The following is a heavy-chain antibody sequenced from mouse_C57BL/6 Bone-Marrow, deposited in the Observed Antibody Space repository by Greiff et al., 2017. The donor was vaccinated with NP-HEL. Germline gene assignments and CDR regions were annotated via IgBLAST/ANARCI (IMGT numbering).Heavy chain of an antibody. Sequence: EVQLVESEGGLVQPGSSMKLSCTASGFTFSDYYMAWVRQVPEKGLEWVANINYDGSSTYYLDSLKSRFIISRDNAKNILYLQMSSLKSEDTATYYCARRYDYDWYFDVWGTGTTVTVSS. CDR3: ARRYDYDWYFDV. CDR2: INYDGSST. V-gene: IGHV5-16*02. J-gene: IGHJ1*03. CDR1: GFTFSDYY. D-gene: IGHD2-4*01.